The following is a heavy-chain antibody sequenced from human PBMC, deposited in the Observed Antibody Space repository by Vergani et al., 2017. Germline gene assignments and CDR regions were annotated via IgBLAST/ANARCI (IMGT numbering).Heavy chain of an antibody. V-gene: IGHV4-38-2*01. J-gene: IGHJ6*02. CDR1: GYSISSGYY. CDR3: ARLEFYYYYGMDV. Sequence: QVQLQESGPGLVKPSETLSLTCAVSGYSISSGYYWGWMRQPPGKGLDWIGSIYHSGSTYYNPSLKSRVTISVDTSKNQFSLKLSSVTAADTAVYFCARLEFYYYYGMDVWGQGTTVTVSS. CDR2: IYHSGST.